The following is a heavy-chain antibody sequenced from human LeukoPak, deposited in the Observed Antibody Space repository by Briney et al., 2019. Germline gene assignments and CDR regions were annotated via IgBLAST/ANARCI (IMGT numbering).Heavy chain of an antibody. J-gene: IGHJ3*02. Sequence: SQTLSLTCAVSGGSISSGGYSWSWVRQPPGKGLEWIGEIYHSGSTNYNPSLKSRVTISVDKSKNQFSLKLSSVTAADTAVYYCARVGAAAGTSDIIWGQGTMVTVSS. V-gene: IGHV4-30-2*01. CDR1: GGSISSGGYS. D-gene: IGHD6-13*01. CDR2: IYHSGST. CDR3: ARVGAAAGTSDII.